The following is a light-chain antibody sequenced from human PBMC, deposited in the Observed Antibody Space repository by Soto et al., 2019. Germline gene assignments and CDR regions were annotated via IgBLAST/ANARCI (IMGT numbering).Light chain of an antibody. J-gene: IGKJ1*01. CDR1: QSVSSN. CDR2: GAS. CDR3: QQYNKSPPTGT. V-gene: IGKV3-15*01. Sequence: EIVMTQSPATLSVSPGERATLSCRASQSVSSNLAWYQQKPGQAPRLLIYGASTRASGIPARFSGSGSGTEFTLTISSLQSEDLEVYYCQQYNKSPPTGTFGKGT.